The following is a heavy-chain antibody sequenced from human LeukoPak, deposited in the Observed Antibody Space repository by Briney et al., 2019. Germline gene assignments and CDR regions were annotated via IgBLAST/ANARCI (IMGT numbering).Heavy chain of an antibody. J-gene: IGHJ4*02. CDR3: ATLGLDDSSGYYEGNSW. Sequence: ASVKVSCKVSGYTLTELSMHWVRQAPGKGLEWMGGFDPEDGETIYAQKFQGRVTMTEDTSTDTAYMELSSLRSEDTAVYYCATLGLDDSSGYYEGNSWWGQGTLVTVSS. V-gene: IGHV1-24*01. CDR1: GYTLTELS. D-gene: IGHD3-22*01. CDR2: FDPEDGET.